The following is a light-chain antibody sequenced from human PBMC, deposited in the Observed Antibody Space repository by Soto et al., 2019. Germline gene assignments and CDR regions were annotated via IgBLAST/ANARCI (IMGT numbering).Light chain of an antibody. CDR1: QSISSW. V-gene: IGKV1-5*03. Sequence: DIQMTQSPSTLSASVGDRVTITCRASQSISSWLAWYQQKPGKAPKLLIYKASSLETGVPSRFSGSGSGTEFTLTISSLQPDDFATYYCQQYNSYSLTFGGGTKVEIK. CDR3: QQYNSYSLT. CDR2: KAS. J-gene: IGKJ4*01.